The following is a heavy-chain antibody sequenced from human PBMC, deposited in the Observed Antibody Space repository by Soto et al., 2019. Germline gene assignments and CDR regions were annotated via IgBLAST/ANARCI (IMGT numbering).Heavy chain of an antibody. D-gene: IGHD1-26*01. Sequence: QVQLLQSGPEMSKPGASVKVSCNTSGYTFTIYFIHWVRQAPGRGLEWMGWINPNSGDTKYAQNFQGRVTMTRDTSISTAYMDLGGLTSDDTAVCFCAIAKRGSCYFVSWGQGTLVTVSS. CDR1: GYTFTIYF. J-gene: IGHJ4*02. CDR3: AIAKRGSCYFVS. CDR2: INPNSGDT. V-gene: IGHV1-2*02.